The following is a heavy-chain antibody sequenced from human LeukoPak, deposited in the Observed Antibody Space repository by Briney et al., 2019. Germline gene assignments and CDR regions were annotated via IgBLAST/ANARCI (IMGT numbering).Heavy chain of an antibody. CDR3: ATEPRWELYSFDI. V-gene: IGHV3-23*01. CDR2: IRVSDGAR. J-gene: IGHJ3*02. Sequence: PGGSLRLSCVASGFTFPTYAMMWVRQAPGKGLEWVSSIRVSDGARFYADSVEGRFTTSRDNPKNTLFLQMNSLRAEDTAAYYCATEPRWELYSFDIWGQGTMVTVSS. D-gene: IGHD1-7*01. CDR1: GFTFPTYA.